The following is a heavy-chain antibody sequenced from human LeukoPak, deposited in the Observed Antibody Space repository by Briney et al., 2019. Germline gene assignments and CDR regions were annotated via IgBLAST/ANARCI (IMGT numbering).Heavy chain of an antibody. CDR3: ARGFRSFSSGWYLGAFDI. J-gene: IGHJ3*02. CDR1: GYTFTGYY. V-gene: IGHV1-2*02. D-gene: IGHD6-19*01. CDR2: INPNSGGT. Sequence: GASVKVSCKASGYTFTGYYMHWVRQAPGQGLEWMGWINPNSGGTNYAQKFQGRVTMTRDTSISTAYMELSRLRSDDTAVYYCARGFRSFSSGWYLGAFDIWGQGTMVTVSS.